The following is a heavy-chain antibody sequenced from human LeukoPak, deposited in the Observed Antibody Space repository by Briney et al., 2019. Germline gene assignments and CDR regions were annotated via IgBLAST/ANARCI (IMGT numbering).Heavy chain of an antibody. CDR2: IHRGGST. CDR1: GYSISSDYH. Sequence: PSETLSLTCTVSGYSISSDYHWGWIRQPPGKGLEWIGSIHRGGSTYYNPSFKSRVTISLDTSKNQSSLRLSSVTAADTAVYYCARGYCSSISCVLFDYWGQGTLVTVSS. J-gene: IGHJ4*02. CDR3: ARGYCSSISCVLFDY. D-gene: IGHD2-2*01. V-gene: IGHV4-38-2*02.